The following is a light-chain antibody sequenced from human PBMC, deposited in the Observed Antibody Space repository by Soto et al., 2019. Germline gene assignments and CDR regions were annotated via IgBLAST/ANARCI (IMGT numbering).Light chain of an antibody. J-gene: IGKJ1*01. CDR2: GVS. V-gene: IGKV3D-15*01. Sequence: IVRRLYPPTRALSRESADIGCRRASQSVDTNLAWYVQKPGQAPRRLMYGVSTWGTGVTARFSVSGSGTAFALTLRTLEPDDFALYNGEPPRTGAGRLGQGTRVDIK. CDR1: QSVDTN. CDR3: EPPRTGAGR.